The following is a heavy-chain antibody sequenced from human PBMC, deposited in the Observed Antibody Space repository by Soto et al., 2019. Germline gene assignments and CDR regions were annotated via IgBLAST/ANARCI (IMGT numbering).Heavy chain of an antibody. CDR1: GVSVSSNY. CDR3: TRDQSIVGATGGAYFYYGMDV. J-gene: IGHJ6*02. Sequence: GGSLRLSCEVSGVSVSSNYISWVRQAPGKGLEWVSVLFSGGSTYYADSVQGRFTISRDTSKSTVYLQMHSLTAEDTAVYYCTRDQSIVGATGGAYFYYGMDVWGQGTTVTVSS. D-gene: IGHD1-26*01. V-gene: IGHV3-53*01. CDR2: LFSGGST.